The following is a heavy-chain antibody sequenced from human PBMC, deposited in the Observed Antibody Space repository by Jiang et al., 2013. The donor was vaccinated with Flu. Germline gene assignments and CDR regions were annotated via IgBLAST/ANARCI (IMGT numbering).Heavy chain of an antibody. CDR3: AMGLSSSWYAVGFQH. Sequence: GSTYYADSVKGRFHHTSTDNSKNTLYLQMNSLRAEDTAVYYCAMGLSSSWYAVGFQHWGQGTLVTVSS. D-gene: IGHD6-13*01. J-gene: IGHJ1*01. V-gene: IGHV3-23*01. CDR2: GST.